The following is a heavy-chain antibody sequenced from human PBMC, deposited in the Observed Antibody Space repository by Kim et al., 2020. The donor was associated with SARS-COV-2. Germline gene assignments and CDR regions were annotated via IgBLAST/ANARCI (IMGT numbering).Heavy chain of an antibody. CDR3: AMLSPDPERFGELKNGMDV. CDR2: INPSGGST. V-gene: IGHV1-46*01. J-gene: IGHJ6*02. D-gene: IGHD3-10*01. CDR1: GYTFTSYY. Sequence: ASVKVSCKASGYTFTSYYMHWVRQAPGQGLEWMGIINPSGGSTSYAQKFQGRVTMTRDTSTSTVYMELSSLRSEDTAVYYCAMLSPDPERFGELKNGMDVWGQGTTVTVSS.